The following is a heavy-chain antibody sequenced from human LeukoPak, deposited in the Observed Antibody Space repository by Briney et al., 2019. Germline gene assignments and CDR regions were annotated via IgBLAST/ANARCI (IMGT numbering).Heavy chain of an antibody. V-gene: IGHV1-2*02. J-gene: IGHJ6*03. CDR1: GYTFTGYY. CDR2: INPNSGGT. Sequence: ASVKVSCKASGYTFTGYYMHWVRQAPRQPLEWMGWINPNSGGTNYAQKFQGRVTMTRVTCLSPAYMELSRLRSDDTAVYYCARGGARYSYGYSEYYYYYMDVWGKGTTVTVSS. D-gene: IGHD5-18*01. CDR3: ARGGARYSYGYSEYYYYYMDV.